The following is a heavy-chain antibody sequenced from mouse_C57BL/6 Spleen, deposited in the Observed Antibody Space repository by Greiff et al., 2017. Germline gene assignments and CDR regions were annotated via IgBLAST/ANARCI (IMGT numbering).Heavy chain of an antibody. V-gene: IGHV1-59*01. CDR1: GYTFTSYW. CDR3: ARSSYYENFDY. J-gene: IGHJ2*01. Sequence: QVQLQQPGAELVRPGTSVKLSCKASGYTFTSYWMHWVKQRPGQGLEWIGVIDPSDSYTNYNQKFKGKATLTVDTSSSTAYMQLSSLTSEDSAVYYCARSSYYENFDYWGQGTTLTVSS. D-gene: IGHD2-10*01. CDR2: IDPSDSYT.